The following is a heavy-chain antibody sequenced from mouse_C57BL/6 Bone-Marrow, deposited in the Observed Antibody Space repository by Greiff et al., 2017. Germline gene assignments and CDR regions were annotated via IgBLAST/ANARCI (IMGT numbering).Heavy chain of an antibody. D-gene: IGHD3-2*02. CDR2: INSDGGST. V-gene: IGHV5-2*01. CDR1: EYEFPSHD. J-gene: IGHJ3*01. Sequence: EVQLVESGGGLVQPGESLQLSCESNEYEFPSHDMSWVRKTPETRLELVAAINSDGGSTYSPDTMERRFIISRDNTKKTLYLQMSSLRSEDTALPVAQANFAYWGQGTLVTVSA. CDR3: QANFAY.